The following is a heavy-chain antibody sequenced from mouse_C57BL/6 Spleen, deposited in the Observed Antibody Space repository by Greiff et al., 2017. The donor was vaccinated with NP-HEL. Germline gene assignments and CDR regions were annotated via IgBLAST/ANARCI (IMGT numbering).Heavy chain of an antibody. Sequence: QVQLQQSGAELVRPGTSVKVSCKASGYAFTNYLIEWVKQRPGQGLEWIGVINPGSGGTNYNEKFKGKATLTVDKSSSTAYMQLSSLTSEDSAVYFWSRWATTVYYFDYWGQGTTLTVSS. D-gene: IGHD1-1*01. CDR2: INPGSGGT. J-gene: IGHJ2*01. V-gene: IGHV1-54*01. CDR3: SRWATTVYYFDY. CDR1: GYAFTNYL.